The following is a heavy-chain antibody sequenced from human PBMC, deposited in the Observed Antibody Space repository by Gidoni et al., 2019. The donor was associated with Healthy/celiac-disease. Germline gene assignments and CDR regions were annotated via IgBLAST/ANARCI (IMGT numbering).Heavy chain of an antibody. V-gene: IGHV4-61*01. CDR3: ARAPPMAVAKSYWFDP. CDR2: IYYSGST. Sequence: QVQLQESGPGLVKPSETLSLTCTVSGGSVSSGRYYWSWIRQPPGKGLEWIGYIYYSGSTNYNPSLKSRVTISVDTSKNQFSLKLSSVTAADTAVYYCARAPPMAVAKSYWFDPWGQGTLVTVSS. CDR1: GGSVSSGRYY. D-gene: IGHD6-19*01. J-gene: IGHJ5*02.